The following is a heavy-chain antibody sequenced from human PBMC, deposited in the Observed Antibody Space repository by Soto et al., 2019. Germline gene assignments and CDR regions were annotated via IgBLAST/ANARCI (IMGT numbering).Heavy chain of an antibody. CDR3: ARKYGMDV. CDR2: IGSSSSYT. Sequence: LRLSCAASGFTFTYYYFSWSRQAPVKGLEWVSYIGSSSSYTNYADSVKGRFTISRDNAKNSLYLQMNSLRCDDTAGYYCARKYGMDVWGQGTTVTVSS. V-gene: IGHV3-11*06. J-gene: IGHJ6*02. CDR1: GFTFTYYY.